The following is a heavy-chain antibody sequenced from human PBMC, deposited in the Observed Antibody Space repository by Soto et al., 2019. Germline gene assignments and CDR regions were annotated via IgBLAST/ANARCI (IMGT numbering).Heavy chain of an antibody. J-gene: IGHJ4*02. CDR3: ARVGGLAARTFDY. CDR2: ISAYNGNI. D-gene: IGHD6-6*01. V-gene: IGHV1-18*01. Sequence: ASVKVSCKASGYTFSNYGISWVRQAPGQGLEWMGWISAYNGNIKFAQKVQGRVTMTTDTFTSTAYMELRSLSPADTAVYYCARVGGLAARTFDYWGPGTLVTVSS. CDR1: GYTFSNYG.